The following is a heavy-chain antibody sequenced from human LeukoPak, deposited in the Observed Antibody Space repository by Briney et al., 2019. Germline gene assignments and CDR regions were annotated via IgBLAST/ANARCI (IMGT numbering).Heavy chain of an antibody. CDR1: GYTFTSYG. CDR3: ARIRGYSYGSNWFDP. Sequence: ASVKVSCKASGYTFTSYGISWVRQAPGQGLEWMGWISAYNGNTNYAQKLQGRVTMTTDTSTSTAYMELRSLRSDDTAVYYRARIRGYSYGSNWFDPWGQGTLVTVSS. D-gene: IGHD5-18*01. CDR2: ISAYNGNT. J-gene: IGHJ5*02. V-gene: IGHV1-18*01.